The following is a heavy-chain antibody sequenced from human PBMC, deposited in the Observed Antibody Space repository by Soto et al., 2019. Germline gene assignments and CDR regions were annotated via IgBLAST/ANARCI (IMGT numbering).Heavy chain of an antibody. J-gene: IGHJ6*02. D-gene: IGHD2-2*01. CDR3: ARSGVYPTIYYYYGMDV. CDR1: GYTFTGYY. V-gene: IGHV1-2*04. Sequence: QVQLVQSGAEVKKPGASVKVSCKAAGYTFTGYYMHWVRQAPGQGLEWMGWINPNSGATNYAQKFQGWVTMTRETSISTAYMELSRLRSDDTAVYYCARSGVYPTIYYYYGMDVWGQGTTVTVSS. CDR2: INPNSGAT.